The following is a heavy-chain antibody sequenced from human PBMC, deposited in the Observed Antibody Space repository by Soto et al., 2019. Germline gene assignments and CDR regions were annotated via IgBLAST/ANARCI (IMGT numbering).Heavy chain of an antibody. CDR2: INHSGST. CDR3: ATSTVTTGYWFDP. D-gene: IGHD4-17*01. Sequence: QVQLQQWGAGLLKPSETLSFTSPAFGGSFVGYYGGGIGNPQGRGLEWIGEINHSGSTNYNPSLKSRVTISVDTSKNQFSLKLSSVTAADTAVYYCATSTVTTGYWFDPWGQGTLVTVSS. J-gene: IGHJ5*02. CDR1: GGSFVGYY. V-gene: IGHV4-34*01.